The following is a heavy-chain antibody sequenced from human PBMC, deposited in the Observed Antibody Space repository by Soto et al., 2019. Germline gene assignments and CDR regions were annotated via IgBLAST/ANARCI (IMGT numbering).Heavy chain of an antibody. CDR2: ISYDGSNK. CDR1: GFTFSSYG. J-gene: IGHJ6*02. CDR3: AKGGNYYYYGMDV. Sequence: QVQLVESGGGVVQPGRSLRLSCAASGFTFSSYGMQWVRQAPGKGLEWVAVISYDGSNKYYADSVKGRFTISRDNSKNTLYLQMNSLRAEDTAVYYCAKGGNYYYYGMDVWGQGTTVTVSS. V-gene: IGHV3-30*18.